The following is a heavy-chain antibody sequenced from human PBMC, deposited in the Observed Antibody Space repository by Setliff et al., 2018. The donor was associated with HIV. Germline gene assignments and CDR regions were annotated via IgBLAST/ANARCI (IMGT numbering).Heavy chain of an antibody. V-gene: IGHV1-3*01. D-gene: IGHD6-19*01. J-gene: IGHJ4*02. CDR1: GYTFSTNA. Sequence: GASVKVSCKAFGYTFSTNATHWVRQAPGQRLEWMGYINAGDDNTRYSEKFQGRVTITRDTSANTAYMELCSLRSEDTAVYYCARGSCSGCYLSDYWGLGTLVTVSS. CDR3: ARGSCSGCYLSDY. CDR2: INAGDDNT.